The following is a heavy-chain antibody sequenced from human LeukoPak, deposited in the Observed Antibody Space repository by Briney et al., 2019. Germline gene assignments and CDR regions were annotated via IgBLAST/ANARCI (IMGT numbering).Heavy chain of an antibody. CDR3: ARAGVSPHYNFDY. CDR2: IYHSGST. J-gene: IGHJ4*02. V-gene: IGHV4-30-2*01. CDR1: GGSISSGGYS. D-gene: IGHD3-10*01. Sequence: SETLSLTCAVSGGSISSGGYSWSWIRQPPGKGLGWIGYIYHSGSTYYNPSLKSRVTISVDRSKNQFSLKLSSVTAADTAVYYCARAGVSPHYNFDYWGQGTLVTVSS.